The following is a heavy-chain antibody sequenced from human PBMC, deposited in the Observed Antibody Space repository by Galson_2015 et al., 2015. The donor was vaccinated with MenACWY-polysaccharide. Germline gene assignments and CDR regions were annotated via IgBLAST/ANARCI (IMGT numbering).Heavy chain of an antibody. D-gene: IGHD2-2*01. Sequence: SVKVSCKASGYSFAKYVMYWLRQAPGQRLEYMGWINTGSGNTKVSQKFQDRVTITGGTSTNTVFLELRSLKSEDTAVYYCARDYAALSVVVLPGFYFDPWGQGTLVTVSS. CDR3: ARDYAALSVVVLPGFYFDP. CDR2: INTGSGNT. J-gene: IGHJ5*02. V-gene: IGHV1-3*04. CDR1: GYSFAKYV.